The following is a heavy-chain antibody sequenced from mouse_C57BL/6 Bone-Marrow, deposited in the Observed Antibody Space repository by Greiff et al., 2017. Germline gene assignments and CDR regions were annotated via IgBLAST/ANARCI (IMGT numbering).Heavy chain of an antibody. D-gene: IGHD1-1*01. CDR2: IYPRSGNT. CDR3: ARCYNGSSDY. CDR1: GYTFTSYG. J-gene: IGHJ2*01. Sequence: QVQLQQSGAELARPGASVKLSCKASGYTFTSYGISWVKQRTGQGLEWIGEIYPRSGNTYYNEKFKGKATLTVDKSSSTAYMELRSLTSEDSAVDFCARCYNGSSDYWGQGTTLTVSS. V-gene: IGHV1-81*01.